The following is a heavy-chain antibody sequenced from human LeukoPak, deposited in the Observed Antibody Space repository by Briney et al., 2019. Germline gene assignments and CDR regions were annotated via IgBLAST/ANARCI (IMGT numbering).Heavy chain of an antibody. J-gene: IGHJ3*02. Sequence: GGSLRLSCESSGLTFSSHCMSWVRQALGKGVEWVANIKQDGSEKYYVDSVKGRFTISRDNAKNSLYLQMSILRAEETAVYYCARVRIAVAVSAFDIWGQGTMVTVSS. CDR3: ARVRIAVAVSAFDI. V-gene: IGHV3-7*01. CDR1: GLTFSSHC. D-gene: IGHD6-19*01. CDR2: IKQDGSEK.